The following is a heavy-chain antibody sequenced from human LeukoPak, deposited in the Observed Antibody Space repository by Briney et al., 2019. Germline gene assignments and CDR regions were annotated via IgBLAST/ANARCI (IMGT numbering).Heavy chain of an antibody. CDR3: AKDRSSSWYIDWFDP. Sequence: GGSLRLSCAASGFTFSSYAMSWVRQAPRKGLEWVSGLSGSGGTTYYADSVKGRFTISRDNSKGTLYLQMSSLRAEDTAVYYCAKDRSSSWYIDWFDPWGQGTLVTVSS. CDR2: LSGSGGTT. D-gene: IGHD6-13*01. V-gene: IGHV3-23*01. J-gene: IGHJ5*02. CDR1: GFTFSSYA.